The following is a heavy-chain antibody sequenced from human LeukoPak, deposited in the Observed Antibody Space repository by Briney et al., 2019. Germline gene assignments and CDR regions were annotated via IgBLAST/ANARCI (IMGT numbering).Heavy chain of an antibody. CDR1: GFTFSSYG. Sequence: GRSLRLSCAASGFTFSSYGMHWVRQAPGKGLEWVAVISYDGSKKYYADSVKGRFTISRDDSKNTLYLQMNSLRAEDTAVYYCAKDGGSTAVPDAFDIWGQGTMVTVSS. V-gene: IGHV3-30*18. CDR2: ISYDGSKK. CDR3: AKDGGSTAVPDAFDI. J-gene: IGHJ3*02. D-gene: IGHD3-16*01.